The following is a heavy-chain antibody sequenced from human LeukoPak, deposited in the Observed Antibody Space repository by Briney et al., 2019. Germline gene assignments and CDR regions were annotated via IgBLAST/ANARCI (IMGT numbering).Heavy chain of an antibody. CDR2: IRSKIYGGTT. D-gene: IGHD5-12*01. Sequence: GGSLRRSCTASGFTFDNYAMSWFRQAPGKGREWVGFIRSKIYGGTTEYAASVKGRFTISRDDSKSIAYLQMTSMNSEDTAVYYCVRYSGDADYWGPGTLVTVSS. J-gene: IGHJ4*02. CDR3: VRYSGDADY. CDR1: GFTFDNYA. V-gene: IGHV3-49*03.